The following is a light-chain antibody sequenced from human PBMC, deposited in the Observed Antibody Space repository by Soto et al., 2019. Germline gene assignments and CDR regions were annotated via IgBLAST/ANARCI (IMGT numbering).Light chain of an antibody. CDR3: QQYYSTPPT. CDR2: WAS. CDR1: QSVLYSSNNKNY. J-gene: IGKJ5*01. V-gene: IGKV4-1*01. Sequence: DIVMTQSQDSLPVSLGERATISCKSSQSVLYSSNNKNYLAWYQQKPGQPPKLLIYWASARESGVPDRFSGSGSGTDFTLTISSLQAEDVAVYYCQQYYSTPPTFGQGTRLEIK.